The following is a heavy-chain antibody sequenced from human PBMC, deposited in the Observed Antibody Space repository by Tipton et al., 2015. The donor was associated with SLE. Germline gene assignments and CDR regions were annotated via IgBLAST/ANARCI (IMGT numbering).Heavy chain of an antibody. CDR3: ARESDRGAGVDY. Sequence: TLSLTCAVYGGSFSGYYWSWIRQPPGKGLEWIGEINHSGSTNYNPSLKSRVTISVDTSKNQFSLKLSSVTAADTAVYYCARESDRGAGVDYWGQGTLVTVSS. V-gene: IGHV4-34*01. D-gene: IGHD6-19*01. CDR2: INHSGST. J-gene: IGHJ4*02. CDR1: GGSFSGYY.